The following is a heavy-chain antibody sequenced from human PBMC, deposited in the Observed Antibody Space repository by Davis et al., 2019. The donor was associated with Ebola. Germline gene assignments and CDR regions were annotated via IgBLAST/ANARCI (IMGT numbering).Heavy chain of an antibody. CDR3: AKDTSNIWFDI. J-gene: IGHJ3*02. D-gene: IGHD1-26*01. CDR1: GFTFSSNS. Sequence: PSETLSLTCAASGFTFSSNSMNWVRQAPGKGLEWVSFISSSSNYIYYADSVKGRFTISRDNSKNTLYLQMNGLRVEDTAIYYCAKDTSNIWFDIWGQGTNVTVSS. CDR2: ISSSSNYI. V-gene: IGHV3-21*04.